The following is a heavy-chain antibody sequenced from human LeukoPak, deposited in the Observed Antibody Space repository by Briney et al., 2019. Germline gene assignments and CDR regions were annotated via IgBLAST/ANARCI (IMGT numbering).Heavy chain of an antibody. CDR2: ISYDGSNK. Sequence: PGGSLRLSCATSGFTFSSYAMHWVRQAPGKGLEWVAVISYDGSNKYYADSVKGRFTISRDNSKNTLYLQMNSLRAEDTAVYYCGDFDYWGQGTLVTVSS. V-gene: IGHV3-30-3*01. J-gene: IGHJ4*02. CDR3: GDFDY. CDR1: GFTFSSYA.